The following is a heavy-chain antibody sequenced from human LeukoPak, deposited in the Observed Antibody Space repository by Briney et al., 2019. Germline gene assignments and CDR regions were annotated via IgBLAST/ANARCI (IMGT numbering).Heavy chain of an antibody. CDR2: IYYSGST. CDR3: ARVLRKRSGFDYNYGVDV. D-gene: IGHD5-12*01. V-gene: IGHV4-59*01. CDR1: GGSISSYY. Sequence: PSETLSLTCTVSGGSISSYYWSWVRQPPGKGLEWIGYIYYSGSTNYNPSLKSRVTISVDMSKNQFSLKLSSVTAADTAVYFCARVLRKRSGFDYNYGVDVWGKGTTVTVSS. J-gene: IGHJ6*04.